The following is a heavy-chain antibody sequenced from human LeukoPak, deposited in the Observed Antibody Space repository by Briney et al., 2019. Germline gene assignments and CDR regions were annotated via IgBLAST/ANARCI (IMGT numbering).Heavy chain of an antibody. D-gene: IGHD2-2*01. CDR2: IKQDGSEK. Sequence: GGSLRLSCAASGFTFSSYGMHWVRQAPGKGLEWVANIKQDGSEKYYVDSVKGRFTISKDNAKNTVYLQMNNLRAEDTAVYYCVSFYETYWGRGTLVTVSS. V-gene: IGHV3-7*01. J-gene: IGHJ4*02. CDR1: GFTFSSYG. CDR3: VSFYETY.